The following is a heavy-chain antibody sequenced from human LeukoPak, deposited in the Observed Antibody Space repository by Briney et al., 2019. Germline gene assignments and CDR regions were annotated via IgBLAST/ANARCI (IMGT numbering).Heavy chain of an antibody. CDR2: NSSNGGST. D-gene: IGHD3-22*01. J-gene: IGHJ4*02. CDR1: GFTFSSYA. V-gene: IGHV3-64*01. CDR3: ARSYYYDSSDYCFDY. Sequence: GGSLRLSCAASGFTFSSYAMHWVRQAPGKGLEYVSANSSNGGSTYYANSVKGRFTISRDNSKNTLYLQMGSLRAEDMAVYYCARSYYYDSSDYCFDYWGQGTLVTVSS.